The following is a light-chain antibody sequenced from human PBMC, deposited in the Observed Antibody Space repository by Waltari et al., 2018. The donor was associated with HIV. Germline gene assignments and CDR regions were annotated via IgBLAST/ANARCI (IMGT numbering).Light chain of an antibody. CDR2: EVN. CDR1: SSDVGRYDY. CDR3: SSYAGINPVI. J-gene: IGLJ2*01. Sequence: QSALTQPPSASGSLGQSVTISCTGSSSDVGRYDYVSWYQQHPGKAPTLRIFEVNKPPSGVPGRVSGSKSGNTASLTVSGLQAEDEAEYSCSSYAGINPVIFGGGTTLTVL. V-gene: IGLV2-8*01.